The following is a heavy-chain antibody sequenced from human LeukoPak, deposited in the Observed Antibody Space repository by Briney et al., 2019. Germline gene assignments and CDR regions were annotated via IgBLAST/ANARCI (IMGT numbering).Heavy chain of an antibody. CDR2: IYYSGGT. CDR1: GGSISSYY. Sequence: SETLSLTCTISGGSISSYYWSWIRQPPGKGLEWIGYIYYSGGTNYNPSLKSRVTISVDTSKNQFSLKLSSVTAADTAVYYCARDPNLDYWGQGTLVTVSS. CDR3: ARDPNLDY. V-gene: IGHV4-59*01. J-gene: IGHJ4*02.